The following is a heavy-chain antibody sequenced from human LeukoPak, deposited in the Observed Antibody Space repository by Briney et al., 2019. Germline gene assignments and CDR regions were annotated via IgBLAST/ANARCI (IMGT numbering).Heavy chain of an antibody. Sequence: SETLSLTCSVSGGSLTSYYWSWIRQTPGKGLEWIGYIYYRGSTNYNPSLKSRVTILVDTFKKQFSLELTSVTAADTAVYYCARHFGETPWGFVDYWGQGALVTVSS. D-gene: IGHD3-10*01. CDR3: ARHFGETPWGFVDY. V-gene: IGHV4-59*08. CDR2: IYYRGST. CDR1: GGSLTSYY. J-gene: IGHJ4*02.